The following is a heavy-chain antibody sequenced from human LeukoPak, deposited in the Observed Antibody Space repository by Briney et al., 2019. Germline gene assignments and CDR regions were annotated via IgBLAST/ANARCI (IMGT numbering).Heavy chain of an antibody. D-gene: IGHD6-19*01. V-gene: IGHV4-59*08. CDR3: ARQTTALSYSSGHFYGMDV. Sequence: SETLSLTCTVSGGSISSYYWSWIRQPPGKGLEWIGYIYYSGSTNYNPSLKSRVTISVDTSKNQFSLKLSSVTAADTAVYHCARQTTALSYSSGHFYGMDVWGQGTTVTVSS. J-gene: IGHJ6*02. CDR1: GGSISSYY. CDR2: IYYSGST.